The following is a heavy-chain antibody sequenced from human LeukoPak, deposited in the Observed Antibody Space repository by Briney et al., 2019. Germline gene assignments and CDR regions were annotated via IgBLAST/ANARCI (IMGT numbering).Heavy chain of an antibody. CDR2: ISSSSSYI. CDR3: ARDDGSGSPDY. CDR1: GFTFSSYG. D-gene: IGHD3-10*01. J-gene: IGHJ4*02. Sequence: GGSLRLSCAASGFTFSSYGMSWVRQAPGKGLEWVSSISSSSSYIYYADSVKGRFTISRDNAKNSLYLQMNSLRAEDTAVYYCARDDGSGSPDYWGQGTLVTVSS. V-gene: IGHV3-21*01.